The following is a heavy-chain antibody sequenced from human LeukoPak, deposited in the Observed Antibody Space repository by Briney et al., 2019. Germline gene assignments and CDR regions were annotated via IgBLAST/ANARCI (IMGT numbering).Heavy chain of an antibody. Sequence: PSETLSLTCTVSGRSIRSVYWNWIRQSAGKGLEWIGRIYATDLTNYNPSLKSRVTLSVDMSKNELSLTLESVTAAGTAVYYCARGFGSGTSPIDLWGQGALVTVSS. CDR2: IYATDLT. D-gene: IGHD3-10*01. J-gene: IGHJ5*02. V-gene: IGHV4-4*07. CDR3: ARGFGSGTSPIDL. CDR1: GRSIRSVY.